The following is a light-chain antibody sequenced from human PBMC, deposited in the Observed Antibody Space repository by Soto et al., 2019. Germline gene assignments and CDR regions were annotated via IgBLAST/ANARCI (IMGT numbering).Light chain of an antibody. J-gene: IGKJ4*01. Sequence: DIQMTQSPSTLSASVGDRVTITCRASQSISSWLAWYRQKPGKAPKLLIYKASSLASGVPERFSGSGAGTDFTLTISSLEAEDVAFYWCQQYFDVPFTFGGGTKVDIK. CDR3: QQYFDVPFT. V-gene: IGKV1-5*03. CDR1: QSISSW. CDR2: KAS.